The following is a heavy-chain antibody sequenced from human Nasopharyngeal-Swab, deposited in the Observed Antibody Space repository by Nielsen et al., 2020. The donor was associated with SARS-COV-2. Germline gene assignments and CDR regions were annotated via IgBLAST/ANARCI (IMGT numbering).Heavy chain of an antibody. CDR3: AVTPVTYYYYGMDV. J-gene: IGHJ6*02. CDR2: INTNTGNP. CDR1: GYTFTSHA. Sequence: SVKVSCKASGYTFTSHAMYWVRQAPGQGLEWMGWINTNTGNPTYLQGFTGRFVFSLDTSVSTAYLLISSLKAEYTAVYYCAVTPVTYYYYGMDVWGQGTTVTVSS. V-gene: IGHV7-4-1*02. D-gene: IGHD4-11*01.